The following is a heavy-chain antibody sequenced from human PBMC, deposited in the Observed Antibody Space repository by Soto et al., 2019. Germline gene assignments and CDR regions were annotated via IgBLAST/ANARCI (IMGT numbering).Heavy chain of an antibody. D-gene: IGHD3-3*01. Sequence: PGGSLRLSCAASGFTFSSYSMNWVRQAPGKGLEWVSSIISSSSYIYYADSVKGRFTISRDNAKNSLYLQMNSLRAEDTAVYYCARDLYSIFGVVIPFDYWGQGTLVTVSS. J-gene: IGHJ4*02. CDR2: IISSSSYI. V-gene: IGHV3-21*01. CDR1: GFTFSSYS. CDR3: ARDLYSIFGVVIPFDY.